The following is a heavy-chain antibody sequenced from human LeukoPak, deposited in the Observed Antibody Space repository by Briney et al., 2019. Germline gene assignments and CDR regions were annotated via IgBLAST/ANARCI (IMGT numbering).Heavy chain of an antibody. CDR1: GFTFSSYA. CDR3: ARDLDPSSSPFPYYFDC. CDR2: ISTNGGST. V-gene: IGHV3-64*01. J-gene: IGHJ4*02. D-gene: IGHD6-6*01. Sequence: GGSLRLSCAASGFTFSSYAMHWVRQAPGKGLEHVSAISTNGGSTYYANSVKGRFTISRDNSKNTLYLQMGSLRAEDMAVYYCARDLDPSSSPFPYYFDCWGQGTLVTVSS.